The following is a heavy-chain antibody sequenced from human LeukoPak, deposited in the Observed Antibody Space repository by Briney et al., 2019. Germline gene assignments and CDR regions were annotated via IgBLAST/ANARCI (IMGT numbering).Heavy chain of an antibody. CDR1: GFTFSDYY. V-gene: IGHV3-11*01. CDR2: ISSSGSTI. J-gene: IGHJ6*02. CDR3: ARDGTGRCSSTSCYPGGANYYYGMDV. Sequence: GGSLRLSCAASGFTFSDYYMSWIRQAPGKGLEWVSYISSSGSTIYYADSVKGRFTISRDNAKNSLYLQMNSLRAEDTAVYYCARDGTGRCSSTSCYPGGANYYYGMDVWGQGTTVTVSS. D-gene: IGHD2-2*01.